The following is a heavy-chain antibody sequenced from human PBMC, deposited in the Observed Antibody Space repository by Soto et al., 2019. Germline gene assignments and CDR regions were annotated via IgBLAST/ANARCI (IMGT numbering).Heavy chain of an antibody. CDR2: INPSGGRT. D-gene: IGHD1-26*01. CDR3: AGGPPVGDTTFAY. V-gene: IGHV1-46*03. J-gene: IGHJ4*02. Sequence: ASVKVSCKSSGYTFINYYVHWVRQAPGQGLEWMGMINPSGGRTTYPQKFQGRVTMTRDTSTSTVYVELSSLRSEDTAVYYCAGGPPVGDTTFAYSGQGTLVTLCS. CDR1: GYTFINYY.